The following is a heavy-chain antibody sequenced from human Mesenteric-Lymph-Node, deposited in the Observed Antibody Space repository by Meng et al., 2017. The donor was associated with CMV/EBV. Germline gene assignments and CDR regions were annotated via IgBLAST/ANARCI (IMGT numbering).Heavy chain of an antibody. CDR1: VFTLSDYY. V-gene: IGHV3-11*06. CDR2: VSSSGVYT. J-gene: IGHJ4*02. D-gene: IGHD6-13*01. Sequence: AASVFTLSDYYMAWLRQAPGKGLEWVASVSSSGVYTNYAASVKGRFTISRDSARNSLHLQMNTLRAEDTAVYFCAREPSVAAAGVDFWGQGALVTVSS. CDR3: AREPSVAAAGVDF.